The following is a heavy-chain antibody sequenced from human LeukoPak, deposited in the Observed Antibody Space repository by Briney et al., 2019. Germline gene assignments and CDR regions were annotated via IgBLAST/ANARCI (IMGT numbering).Heavy chain of an antibody. J-gene: IGHJ4*02. Sequence: GGSLRLSCAASGFSVSSNHMSWARQAPGKGLEWVSVIYGASSTYYADSVNGRFTISRDDSKNTLYLQMNSLRAEDTAVYYCARGSLLRYFDWPDWGQGTLVTVSS. CDR1: GFSVSSNH. CDR2: IYGASST. CDR3: ARGSLLRYFDWPD. V-gene: IGHV3-53*01. D-gene: IGHD3-9*01.